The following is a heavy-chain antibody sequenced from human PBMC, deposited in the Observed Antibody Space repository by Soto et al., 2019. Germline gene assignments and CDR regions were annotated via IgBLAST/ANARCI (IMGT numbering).Heavy chain of an antibody. CDR1: GGSFSGYY. CDR2: INHSGST. V-gene: IGHV4-34*01. D-gene: IGHD4-4*01. J-gene: IGHJ4*02. CDR3: AKNGHYSIEY. Sequence: PSETLSLTCAVYGGSFSGYYWSWIRQPPGKGLEWIGEINHSGSTNYNPSLKSRVSISVDTSGNLFSLNLYSVTAADTAVYYCAKNGHYSIEYWGQGMLVTVSS.